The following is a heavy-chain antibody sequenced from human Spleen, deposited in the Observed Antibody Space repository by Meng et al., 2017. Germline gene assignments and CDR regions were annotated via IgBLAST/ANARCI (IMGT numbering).Heavy chain of an antibody. CDR2: IYYSGST. D-gene: IGHD6-13*01. J-gene: IGHJ4*02. CDR1: GGSVSSGSYF. Sequence: QGQLQASGPGLVRPSATLSLTCSVYGGSVSSGSYFWSWIRQPPGKGLEWIGYIYYSGSTSYNPSLKSRVTISVDTSKTQFSLKLSSVTAADKAVYYCARATAAGFDYWGQGTLVTVSS. CDR3: ARATAAGFDY. V-gene: IGHV4-61*01.